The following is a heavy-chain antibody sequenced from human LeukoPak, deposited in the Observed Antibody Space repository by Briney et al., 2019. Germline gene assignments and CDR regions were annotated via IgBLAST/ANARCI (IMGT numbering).Heavy chain of an antibody. D-gene: IGHD3-22*01. Sequence: GGSLRLSCAASGFTFSSYAMHWVRQAAGKGLEWVAVISYDGSNKYYADSVKGRFTISRDNSKNTLYLQMNSLRAEDTAVYYCARVTYYYDSSGSRVSYFDYWGQGTLVTVSS. CDR1: GFTFSSYA. CDR2: ISYDGSNK. V-gene: IGHV3-30*04. CDR3: ARVTYYYDSSGSRVSYFDY. J-gene: IGHJ4*02.